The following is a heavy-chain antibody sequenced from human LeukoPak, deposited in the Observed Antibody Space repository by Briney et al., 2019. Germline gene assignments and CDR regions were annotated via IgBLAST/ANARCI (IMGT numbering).Heavy chain of an antibody. D-gene: IGHD2-2*01. J-gene: IGHJ5*02. V-gene: IGHV1-2*02. CDR1: GYTFIGYY. Sequence: ASVKVSCKASGYTFIGYYMHWVRQAPGQGLEWMGWIIPNSGGTNYAQKFRDRVTMTRDTSISTAYMDLSRLTSDDTAVYYCARDPYCSSTSCYDSYNWFDPWGQGTLVTVSS. CDR3: ARDPYCSSTSCYDSYNWFDP. CDR2: IIPNSGGT.